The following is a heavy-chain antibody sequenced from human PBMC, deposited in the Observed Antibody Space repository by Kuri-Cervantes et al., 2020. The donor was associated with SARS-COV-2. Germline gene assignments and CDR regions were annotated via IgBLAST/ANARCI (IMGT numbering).Heavy chain of an antibody. CDR3: ARTYGSSSLFYDY. D-gene: IGHD6-6*01. CDR1: GGSISSSNC. J-gene: IGHJ4*02. Sequence: SETLSLTCAVSGGSISSSNCWSWVRQPPGKGLEGIGEIYHSGRTNYYPSLKSRVTISVDKSKNQFSLKLSSVTAADTAVYYYARTYGSSSLFYDYWGQGTLVTVSS. CDR2: IYHSGRT. V-gene: IGHV4-4*02.